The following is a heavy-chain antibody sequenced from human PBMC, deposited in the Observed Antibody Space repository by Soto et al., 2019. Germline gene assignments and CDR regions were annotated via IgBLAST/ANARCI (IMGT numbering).Heavy chain of an antibody. CDR1: GFTFSSYG. J-gene: IGHJ4*02. Sequence: QVQLVESGGGVVQPGRSRRLSCAASGFTFSSYGMHWVRQAPVKGLEWVAVISYDGSNKYYADSVKGRFTISRDNSKNTLYLQMNGLRAEDTAVYYCAKDYYDSSGYPLGLFDYWGQGTLVTVSS. D-gene: IGHD3-22*01. V-gene: IGHV3-30*18. CDR2: ISYDGSNK. CDR3: AKDYYDSSGYPLGLFDY.